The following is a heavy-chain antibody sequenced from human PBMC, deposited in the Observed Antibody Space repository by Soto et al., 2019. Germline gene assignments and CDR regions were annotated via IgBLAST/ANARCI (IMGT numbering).Heavy chain of an antibody. CDR1: GGSIDSSSYY. V-gene: IGHV4-39*02. D-gene: IGHD6-13*01. J-gene: IGHJ4*02. CDR2: IYYSGST. CDR3: AAGIATDGDY. Sequence: QLQLQESGPGLVKPSETLSLTCTVSGGSIDSSSYYWGWIRQPPGKGLEWIGSIYYSGSTYYNPSLKSRGTISVDTSKSHSSLKPSSVTAADMAVYYCAAGIATDGDYCGQGTLVTVAS.